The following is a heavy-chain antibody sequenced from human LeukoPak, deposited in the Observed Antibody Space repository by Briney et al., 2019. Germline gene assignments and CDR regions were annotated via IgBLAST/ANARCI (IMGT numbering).Heavy chain of an antibody. CDR2: INHSGST. Sequence: SSETLPLTCAVYGGSFSGYYWSWIRQPPGKGLEWIGEINHSGSTNYNPSLKSRVTISVDTSKNQFSLKLSSVTAADTAVYYCARGAERRDSSFDYWGQGTLVTVSS. CDR1: GGSFSGYY. D-gene: IGHD2-21*01. CDR3: ARGAERRDSSFDY. V-gene: IGHV4-34*01. J-gene: IGHJ4*02.